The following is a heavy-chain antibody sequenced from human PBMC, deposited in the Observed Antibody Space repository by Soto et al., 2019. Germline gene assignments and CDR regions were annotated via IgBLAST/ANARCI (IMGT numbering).Heavy chain of an antibody. Sequence: GGSLRLSCAASGFTFSSYVMSWVRQAPGKGLVWVSRINTDGSDTRYADSVKGRFTISRDNAKNTVYLQMNSLRAEDTGVYYCVRDRPGSQEYFDYWGQGNMVTVSS. J-gene: IGHJ4*02. D-gene: IGHD3-10*01. CDR3: VRDRPGSQEYFDY. CDR1: GFTFSSYV. CDR2: INTDGSDT. V-gene: IGHV3-74*01.